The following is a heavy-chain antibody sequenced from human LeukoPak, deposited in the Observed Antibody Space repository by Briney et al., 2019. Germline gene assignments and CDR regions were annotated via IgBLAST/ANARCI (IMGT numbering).Heavy chain of an antibody. CDR1: GFTFNTYG. V-gene: IGHV3-23*01. D-gene: IGHD2-15*01. J-gene: IGHJ4*02. CDR2: ISGSGGAT. Sequence: GGTLRLSCAASGFTFNTYGMSWVRQAPGKGLEWVSGISGSGGATYYADSVKGRFTISRDNSKNTLYLQMNSLRAEDTAVYYCLRSGGGRASNWGQGTLVTVSS. CDR3: LRSGGGRASN.